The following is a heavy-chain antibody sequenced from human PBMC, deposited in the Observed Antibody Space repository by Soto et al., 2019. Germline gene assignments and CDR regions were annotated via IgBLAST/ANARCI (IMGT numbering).Heavy chain of an antibody. D-gene: IGHD6-6*01. CDR1: GFRFSSFA. J-gene: IGHJ4*01. CDR3: AKDLGSSPSGDF. V-gene: IGHV3-23*01. Sequence: EVQVSESGGGLVQPGGSLRLSCAASGFRFSSFAMSWARQAPGKGLEWVSTISLAGDKTYYADSVKGRFTISRDTSKNTLYLQMNSLRVEDTAVYYCAKDLGSSPSGDFWGHGTLVTVSS. CDR2: ISLAGDKT.